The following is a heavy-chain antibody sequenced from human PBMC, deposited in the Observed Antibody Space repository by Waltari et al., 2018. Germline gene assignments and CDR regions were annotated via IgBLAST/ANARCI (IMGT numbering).Heavy chain of an antibody. V-gene: IGHV3-9*01. Sequence: VQLVESGGGVVQPGRSLRLSCAASGFTFSSYGMHWVRQAPGKGLEWGLGISWNSGSIGYADSVKGRFTISRDNAKNSLYLQMNSLRAEDTALYYCAKDRVAAMRAFDIWGQGTMVTVSS. CDR3: AKDRVAAMRAFDI. D-gene: IGHD6-25*01. CDR2: ISWNSGSI. CDR1: GFTFSSYG. J-gene: IGHJ3*02.